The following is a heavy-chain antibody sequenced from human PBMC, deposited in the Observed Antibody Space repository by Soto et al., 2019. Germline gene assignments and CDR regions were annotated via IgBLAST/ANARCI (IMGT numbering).Heavy chain of an antibody. V-gene: IGHV3-73*01. CDR3: TRLWSSGYDY. CDR2: IRSRANSYAT. D-gene: IGHD3-22*01. CDR1: GFTFSGSA. J-gene: IGHJ4*02. Sequence: PGGSLRLSCAASGFTFSGSAIHWVRQASGKGPEWVGRIRSRANSYATAYAASVKGRFTISRDDSKNTAYLQMHSLKTEDTAVYYCTRLWSSGYDYWGQGTLVTVSS.